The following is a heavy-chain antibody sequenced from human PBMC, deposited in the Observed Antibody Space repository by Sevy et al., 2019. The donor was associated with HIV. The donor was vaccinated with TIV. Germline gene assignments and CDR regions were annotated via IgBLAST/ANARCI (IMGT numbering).Heavy chain of an antibody. CDR3: VAGSTSVGGWSSYYMDV. V-gene: IGHV3-23*01. CDR1: GFTFSNHA. J-gene: IGHJ6*03. CDR2: ISGSGGST. D-gene: IGHD2-2*01. Sequence: GGSLRLSCTASGFTFSNHAMIWVRQAPGKGLECVSAISGSGGSTSYADSVRGRFTISRDNSKNTLYLQMNSLRTEDTALYYCVAGSTSVGGWSSYYMDVWGKGTTVTVSS.